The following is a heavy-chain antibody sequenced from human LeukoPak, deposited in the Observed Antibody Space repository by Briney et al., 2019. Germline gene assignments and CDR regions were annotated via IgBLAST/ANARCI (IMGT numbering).Heavy chain of an antibody. V-gene: IGHV2-5*02. Sequence: SGPTLVNPTQTLTLTCTFSGFSLSTSGVGVGWIRQPPGKALQWLALIYWDDEKYYSPSLKSRLSISRDASRNQVVLTMTNMDPLDTGTYFCAHSYYFGSRSYYNVWFAPWGLGTLVSVSS. CDR1: GFSLSTSGVG. CDR2: IYWDDEK. J-gene: IGHJ5*02. CDR3: AHSYYFGSRSYYNVWFAP. D-gene: IGHD3-10*01.